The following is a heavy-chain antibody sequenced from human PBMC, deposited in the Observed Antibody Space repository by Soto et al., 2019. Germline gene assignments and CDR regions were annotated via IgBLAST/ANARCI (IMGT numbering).Heavy chain of an antibody. Sequence: SDTLSLTCTVSGDSISSYYWDWMRQPPGKGLEWIGYIYNNENTNYSPSLKSRVTMSIDTSKKQFSLNLSSATAADTAVYYCARGPDYRYYYGMDVWGQGTSVTVSS. V-gene: IGHV4-59*01. CDR2: IYNNENT. D-gene: IGHD4-4*01. J-gene: IGHJ6*02. CDR1: GDSISSYY. CDR3: ARGPDYRYYYGMDV.